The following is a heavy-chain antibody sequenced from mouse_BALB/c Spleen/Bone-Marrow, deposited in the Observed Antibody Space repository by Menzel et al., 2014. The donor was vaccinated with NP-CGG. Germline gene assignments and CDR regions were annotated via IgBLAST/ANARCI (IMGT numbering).Heavy chain of an antibody. D-gene: IGHD4-1*01. J-gene: IGHJ2*01. CDR2: IFPGSDNT. V-gene: IGHV1-66*01. CDR1: GYSFTSYY. Sequence: VQLQQSGPELVKPGASVKMSCKASGYSFTSYYIHWVKQRPGQGLEWIGWIFPGSDNTKYNEKFKGKATLTADTSSSTAYMHLSSLTSEDSAAYFCARDWDEYYFDYWGQGTTLTVSS. CDR3: ARDWDEYYFDY.